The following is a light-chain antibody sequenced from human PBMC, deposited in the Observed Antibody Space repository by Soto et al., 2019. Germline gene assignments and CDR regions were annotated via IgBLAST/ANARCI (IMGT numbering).Light chain of an antibody. J-gene: IGLJ1*01. CDR1: RSNIGAGYD. CDR3: QSYDSSLSYV. Sequence: QSVLTQPPSVSGAPGQRVTISCTGSRSNIGAGYDVYWYLQLPGTDSKLLIHGNSNRPSGVPDPFSGFKSSTSAPLAITGLQAEDEADYYCQSYDSSLSYVFGTGTKLTVL. CDR2: GNS. V-gene: IGLV1-40*01.